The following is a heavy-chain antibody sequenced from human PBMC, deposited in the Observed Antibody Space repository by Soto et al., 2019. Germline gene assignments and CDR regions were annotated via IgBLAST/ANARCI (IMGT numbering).Heavy chain of an antibody. J-gene: IGHJ5*02. V-gene: IGHV4-30-4*01. Sequence: PSETLSLTCTVSGGSISSGDYYWSWIRQPPGKGLEWIGYIYYSGSTYYNPSLKSRVTISVDTSKNQFSLKLSSVTAADTAVYYCARGDLADYYDSSGRSHWFDPWGQGTLVTVSS. D-gene: IGHD3-22*01. CDR1: GGSISSGDYY. CDR2: IYYSGST. CDR3: ARGDLADYYDSSGRSHWFDP.